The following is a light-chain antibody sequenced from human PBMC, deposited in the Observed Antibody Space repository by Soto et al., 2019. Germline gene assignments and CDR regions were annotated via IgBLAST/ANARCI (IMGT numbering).Light chain of an antibody. J-gene: IGKJ5*01. V-gene: IGKV3-20*01. CDR2: GTS. CDR1: QSLSSIN. Sequence: EIGLTQSPAALSLSPGERATLSCRASQSLSSINLAWFQQKPGQAPRLLIYGTSSRATGIPDRFSGSGSGTDFTLTISRLEPEDFAVYYCQPYGSSPPITFGQGARLEIK. CDR3: QPYGSSPPIT.